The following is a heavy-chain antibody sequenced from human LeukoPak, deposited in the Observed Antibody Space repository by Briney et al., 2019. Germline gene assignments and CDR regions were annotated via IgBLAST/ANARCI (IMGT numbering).Heavy chain of an antibody. CDR1: GASISSHF. CDR3: ARDFLECSRASCLNWFDP. D-gene: IGHD2-2*01. CDR2: IHYSGNT. V-gene: IGHV4-59*11. J-gene: IGHJ5*02. Sequence: SETLSLTCTVSGASISSHFWTWIRQLPGKRLESIGYIHYSGNTNYNPSLKSRVSISVDTSKNEFSLKLSSVTAADTAVYYCARDFLECSRASCLNWFDPWGQGTLVTVSS.